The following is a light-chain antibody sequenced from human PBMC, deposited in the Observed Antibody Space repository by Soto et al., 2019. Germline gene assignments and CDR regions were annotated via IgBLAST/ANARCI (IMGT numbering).Light chain of an antibody. J-gene: IGKJ4*01. CDR1: QSVRSSY. CDR3: QQYGNSPLT. Sequence: EIVLTQSPGTLSWSPGERATLSCRASQSVRSSYFAWYQQKPGQAPRLLIFGASTRAPGIPDRFSGSGSGTDFTLTISKLEPEDFALFYCQQYGNSPLTFGGGTKVDIK. V-gene: IGKV3-20*01. CDR2: GAS.